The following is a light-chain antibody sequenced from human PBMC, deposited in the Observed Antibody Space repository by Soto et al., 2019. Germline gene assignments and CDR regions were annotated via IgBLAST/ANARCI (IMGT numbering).Light chain of an antibody. V-gene: IGKV1-39*01. Sequence: DIXXTQSPASLFASVGDRVTITCRASDNIGSNLNWYQHQTGTAPKLLIYAASSLQGGVPSRFSGSGYGTQFTLTISGLQTEDFATYYCQQSYKILTFGGGTWVDI. CDR3: QQSYKILT. CDR1: DNIGSN. J-gene: IGKJ4*01. CDR2: AAS.